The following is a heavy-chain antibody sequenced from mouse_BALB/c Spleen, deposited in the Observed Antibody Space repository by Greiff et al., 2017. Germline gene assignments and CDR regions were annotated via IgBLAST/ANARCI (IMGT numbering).Heavy chain of an antibody. Sequence: EVHLVESGPGLVKPSQSLSLTCSVTGYSITSGYYWNWIRQFPGNKLEWMGYISYDGSNNYNPSLKNRISITRDTSKNQFFLKLNSVTTEDTATYYCARGRAYYGNYWYFDVWGAGTTVTVSS. CDR1: GYSITSGYY. D-gene: IGHD2-10*01. CDR3: ARGRAYYGNYWYFDV. CDR2: ISYDGSN. J-gene: IGHJ1*01. V-gene: IGHV3-6*02.